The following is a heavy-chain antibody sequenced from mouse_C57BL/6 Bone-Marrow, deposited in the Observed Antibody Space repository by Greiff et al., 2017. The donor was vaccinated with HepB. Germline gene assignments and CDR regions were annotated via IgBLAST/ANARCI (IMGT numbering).Heavy chain of an antibody. CDR2: IDPSDSYT. CDR3: ARLLRYFDV. D-gene: IGHD2-3*01. V-gene: IGHV1-59*01. CDR1: GYTFTSYW. Sequence: QVQLQQPGAELVRPGTSVKLSCKASGYTFTSYWMHWVKQRPGQGLEWIGVIDPSDSYTNYNLKFKGKATLTVDTSSSTAYMQLSSLTSEDSAVYYCARLLRYFDVWGTGTTVTVSS. J-gene: IGHJ1*03.